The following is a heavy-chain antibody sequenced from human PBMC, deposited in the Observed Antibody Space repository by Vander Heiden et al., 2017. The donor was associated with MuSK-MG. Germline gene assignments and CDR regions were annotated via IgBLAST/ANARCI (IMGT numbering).Heavy chain of an antibody. CDR1: AGSISSGSYY. V-gene: IGHV4-39*01. J-gene: IGHJ4*02. CDR2: IYYGGST. D-gene: IGHD2-2*02. Sequence: QLQLQESGPGVVEPSETLSLTCTVSAGSISSGSYYWGWIRQPPGKGLEWIGNIYYGGSTFYNPSLKSRVTISVDTSKNQFSLNLSSVTAADTAVYYCARRRGDQLLYAYFDYWGQGTLVTVSS. CDR3: ARRRGDQLLYAYFDY.